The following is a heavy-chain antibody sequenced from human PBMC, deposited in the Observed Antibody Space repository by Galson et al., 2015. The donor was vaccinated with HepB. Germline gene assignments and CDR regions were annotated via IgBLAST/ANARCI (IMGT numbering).Heavy chain of an antibody. CDR2: VHHSGAA. CDR3: TRVFGQKCGGTTCFLGAFDI. Sequence: ETLSLTCSVSGASMNTDYWTWIRQSPGQRLEWVGYVHHSGAANHNPSLKSRVTMSIDTSTNHFSLNLRPVTAADTAMYFCTRVFGQKCGGTTCFLGAFDIWGPGTRVIVSS. J-gene: IGHJ3*02. V-gene: IGHV4-59*12. D-gene: IGHD3/OR15-3a*01. CDR1: GASMNTDY.